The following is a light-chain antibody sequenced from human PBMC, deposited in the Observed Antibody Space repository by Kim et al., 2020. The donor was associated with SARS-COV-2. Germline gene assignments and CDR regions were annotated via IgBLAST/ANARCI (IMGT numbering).Light chain of an antibody. J-gene: IGKJ2*01. CDR1: QGVSVS. Sequence: CWCPGGRAALAGRASQGVSVSLAGYQQRPGQAPRLLIYEVSGRATGIPARCSGGGSGTDFTLSINGLGPEDFAVYYGQQRSDWPTFGQGTKLEI. V-gene: IGKV3-11*01. CDR2: EVS. CDR3: QQRSDWPT.